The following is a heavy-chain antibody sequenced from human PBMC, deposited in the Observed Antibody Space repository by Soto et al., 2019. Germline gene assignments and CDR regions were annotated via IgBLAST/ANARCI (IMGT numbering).Heavy chain of an antibody. Sequence: SVKVSCKASGGTFDRHTINWVRQAPGQGLEWMGGIIPIFSTPKYAQKFQGRVMLTADKSTSTAYMELSSLRYEDTAVYYCARGGLQAQGVQYNHYAMDVWGQGTTV. CDR2: IIPIFSTP. CDR3: ARGGLQAQGVQYNHYAMDV. CDR1: GGTFDRHT. V-gene: IGHV1-69*06. D-gene: IGHD4-4*01. J-gene: IGHJ6*02.